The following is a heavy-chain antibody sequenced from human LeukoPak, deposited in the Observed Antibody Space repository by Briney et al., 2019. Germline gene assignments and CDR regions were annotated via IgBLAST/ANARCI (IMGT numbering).Heavy chain of an antibody. J-gene: IGHJ4*02. CDR2: IYSDGST. Sequence: GGSLRLSCAASGFIVSGDFMSWVRQAPGKGLEWVSVIYSDGSTYYADSVKGRFTISRDNSKNTLDLQMTGLRAEDTAVYYCARGHRRSSSWVYYFDYWGQGTLVTVSS. CDR3: ARGHRRSSSWVYYFDY. D-gene: IGHD6-13*01. CDR1: GFIVSGDF. V-gene: IGHV3-53*01.